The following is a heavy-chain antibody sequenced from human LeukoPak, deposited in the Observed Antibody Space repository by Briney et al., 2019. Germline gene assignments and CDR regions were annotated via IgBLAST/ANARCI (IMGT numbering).Heavy chain of an antibody. CDR3: ARAALEMEGSAFDI. V-gene: IGHV1-2*02. CDR2: INPNSGGT. J-gene: IGHJ3*02. CDR1: GYTFTGYY. Sequence: ASVKVSCKASGYTFTGYYMHWVRQAPGRGLEWMGWINPNSGGTNYAQKFQGRVTMTRDTSISTAYMELSRLRSDDTAVYYCARAALEMEGSAFDIWGQGTMVTVSS. D-gene: IGHD5-24*01.